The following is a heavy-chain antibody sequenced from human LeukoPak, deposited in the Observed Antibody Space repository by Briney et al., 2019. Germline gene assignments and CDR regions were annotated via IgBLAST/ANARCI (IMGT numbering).Heavy chain of an antibody. CDR1: GFSFISYS. V-gene: IGHV3-21*01. CDR3: ARYSNRDY. J-gene: IGHJ4*02. Sequence: SGGSLRLSCAAFGFSFISYSMNWARPAQGKGLDWVSSISRISSYIKSAHSRKGRSTISRDNAKNSLYLQMNSLRGEDTAVYYCARYSNRDYWGEGTLVTVSS. D-gene: IGHD5-18*01. CDR2: ISRISSYI.